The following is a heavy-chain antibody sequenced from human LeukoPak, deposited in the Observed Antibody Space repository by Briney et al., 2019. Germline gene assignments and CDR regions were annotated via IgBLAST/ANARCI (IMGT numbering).Heavy chain of an antibody. Sequence: GGSLRLSCAASGFTFSSYSMNWVRQAPGKGLEWVSSISSSSSYIYYADSVKGRFTISRDNAKNSLYLQMNSLRAEDTAVYYCAIAGPMVRGVTSFDYWGQGTLVTVSS. J-gene: IGHJ4*02. V-gene: IGHV3-21*01. D-gene: IGHD3-10*01. CDR1: GFTFSSYS. CDR2: ISSSSSYI. CDR3: AIAGPMVRGVTSFDY.